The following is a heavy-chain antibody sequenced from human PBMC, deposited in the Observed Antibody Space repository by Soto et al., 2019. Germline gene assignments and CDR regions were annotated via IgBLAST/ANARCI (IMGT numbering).Heavy chain of an antibody. J-gene: IGHJ6*02. CDR2: IYTSGTT. CDR1: VGSINSYW. CDR3: ASDGHGMEV. Sequence: SETLSLTCTVSVGSINSYWWRWIRQSAGKGLEWIGRIYTSGTTNYNPSLKSRVTMSIDTSNNQFSLKLSSVTAADTAVYYCASDGHGMEVWGQGTKVTVSS. V-gene: IGHV4-4*07.